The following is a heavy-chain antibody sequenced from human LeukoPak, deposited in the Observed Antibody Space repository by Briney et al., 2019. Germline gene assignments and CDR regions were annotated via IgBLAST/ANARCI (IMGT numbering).Heavy chain of an antibody. CDR2: INWTGGST. Sequence: GGSLRLSCAASGFTFDDSGMSWVRQAPGKGLEWVSGINWTGGSTGYADSVKGRFTISRDNAKNSLYLQMNSLRAEDTAVYYCARTAGSYYFDYWGQGTLVTVSS. D-gene: IGHD3-10*01. CDR1: GFTFDDSG. J-gene: IGHJ4*02. CDR3: ARTAGSYYFDY. V-gene: IGHV3-20*04.